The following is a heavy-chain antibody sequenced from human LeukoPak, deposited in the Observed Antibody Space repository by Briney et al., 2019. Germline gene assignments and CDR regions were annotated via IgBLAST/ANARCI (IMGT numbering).Heavy chain of an antibody. CDR3: ARGDNSAFDI. V-gene: IGHV3-74*01. D-gene: IGHD3-22*01. Sequence: PGGSLRLSCAASGFTFSSYWMHWVRQAPGKGLVWVSRINSDGSSTKYADSVKGRFTISRDNAKNTLYVQMNNLRAEDTAVYYCARGDNSAFDIWGQGTMVTVSS. J-gene: IGHJ3*02. CDR2: INSDGSST. CDR1: GFTFSSYW.